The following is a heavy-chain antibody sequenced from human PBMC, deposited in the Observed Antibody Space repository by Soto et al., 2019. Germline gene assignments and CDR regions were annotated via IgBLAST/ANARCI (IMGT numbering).Heavy chain of an antibody. CDR2: INHSGST. D-gene: IGHD6-19*01. Sequence: SEALSLTCAVYGVSFSGYYWSWSLQPPGKGLEWIGEINHSGSTNYNPSLKSRVTISVDTSKNQFSLKLSSVTAADTAVYYCARGPLGRSGWYRWGQNGEFDYWGQGTLVTVSS. CDR1: GVSFSGYY. J-gene: IGHJ4*02. CDR3: ARGPLGRSGWYRWGQNGEFDY. V-gene: IGHV4-34*01.